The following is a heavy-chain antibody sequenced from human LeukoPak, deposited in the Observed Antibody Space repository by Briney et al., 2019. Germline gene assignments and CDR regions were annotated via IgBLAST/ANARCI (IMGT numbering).Heavy chain of an antibody. D-gene: IGHD6-13*01. V-gene: IGHV1-8*01. CDR2: MNPNSGNT. CDR1: GYTFTSYD. J-gene: IGHJ6*03. CDR3: ARGPYSSSWYSLEDYYYYYYMGV. Sequence: ASVKVSCKASGYTFTSYDINWVRQATGQGLEWMGWMNPNSGNTGYAQKFQGRVTMTRNTSISTAYMELSSLRSEDTAVYYCARGPYSSSWYSLEDYYYYYYMGVWGKGTTVTVSS.